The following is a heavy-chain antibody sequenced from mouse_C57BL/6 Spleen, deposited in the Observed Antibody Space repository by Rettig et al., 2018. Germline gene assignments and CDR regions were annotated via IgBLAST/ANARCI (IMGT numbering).Heavy chain of an antibody. V-gene: IGHV2-6*01. Sequence: QLKESGPGLVAPSQRLSITCTVSGFSLTSYGVDWVRQSPGKGLEWLGVIWGVGSTNYNSALKSRLSISKDNSKSQVFLKMNSLQTDDTAMYYCASVYDGYAFAYWGQGILVTVSA. CDR2: IWGVGST. J-gene: IGHJ3*01. CDR1: GFSLTSYG. D-gene: IGHD2-3*01. CDR3: ASVYDGYAFAY.